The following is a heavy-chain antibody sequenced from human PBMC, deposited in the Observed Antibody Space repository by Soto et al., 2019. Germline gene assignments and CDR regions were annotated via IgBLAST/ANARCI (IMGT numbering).Heavy chain of an antibody. CDR3: ARRNRFSFDY. CDR2: ISSSGST. CDR1: GGSISSSSYY. D-gene: IGHD3-10*01. V-gene: IGHV4-39*01. J-gene: IGHJ4*02. Sequence: QLQLQESGPGLVKPSETLSLTCTVSGGSISSSSYYWGWIRQPPGKGLEWIGSISSSGSTYYKPSLKSRVAMSVDTSKNQFSIKLTSVTAADTAVYYCARRNRFSFDYWGQGTLVTVSS.